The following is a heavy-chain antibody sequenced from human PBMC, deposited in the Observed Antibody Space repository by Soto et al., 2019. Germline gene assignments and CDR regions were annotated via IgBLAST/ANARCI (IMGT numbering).Heavy chain of an antibody. CDR1: GFSFSDYA. V-gene: IGHV3-23*01. J-gene: IGHJ4*02. CDR2: ISESGGST. CDR3: AKRSPYSSGWYSPIFDY. Sequence: PGGSLRLSCAASGFSFSDYAVSWVRQAPGKGLEWVSVISESGGSTHYADSVRGRFTVSRDNSKNSLSLRMNSLRDEDTAIYFCAKRSPYSSGWYSPIFDYWGQGALVTVS. D-gene: IGHD6-13*01.